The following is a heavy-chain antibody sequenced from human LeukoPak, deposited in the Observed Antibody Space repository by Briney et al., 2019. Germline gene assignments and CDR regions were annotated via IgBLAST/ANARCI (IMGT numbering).Heavy chain of an antibody. V-gene: IGHV3-30-3*01. D-gene: IGHD6-13*01. CDR1: GFTFSSYA. J-gene: IGHJ6*02. CDR2: ISYDGSNK. Sequence: PGGSLRLSCAASGFTFSSYAMHWVRQAPGKGLEWVAVISYDGSNKYYADSVKGRFTISRDNSKNTLYLQMNSLRAEGTAVYYCARGASSWDYYYYGMDVWGQGTTVTVSS. CDR3: ARGASSWDYYYYGMDV.